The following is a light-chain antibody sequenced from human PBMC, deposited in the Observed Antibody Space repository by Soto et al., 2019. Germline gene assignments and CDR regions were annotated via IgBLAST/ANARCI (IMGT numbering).Light chain of an antibody. CDR1: QSISIW. J-gene: IGKJ1*01. CDR3: QHYNSYSGA. Sequence: DIQMTQSPSTLSASVGDRVTITCRASQSISIWLAWYQQKPGKAPKILIYKASSLESGVPSRFSGSGSGTEFTLTISSLQPDDFATYYCQHYNSYSGAFGQGTKVDI. CDR2: KAS. V-gene: IGKV1-5*03.